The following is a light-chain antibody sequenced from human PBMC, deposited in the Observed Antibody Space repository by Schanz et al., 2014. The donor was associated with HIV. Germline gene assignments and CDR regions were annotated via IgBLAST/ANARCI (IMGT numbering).Light chain of an antibody. Sequence: IQMTQSPSSLSASVGDKVTITCRASQNIGNDLAWYQQQPGKAPKLLIYAASSLQSGVPSRFSGSGSGTDFTLTISSLQPEDFATYYCQQSHSTTWTFGQGTKVEIK. CDR3: QQSHSTTWT. J-gene: IGKJ1*01. CDR1: QNIGND. CDR2: AAS. V-gene: IGKV1-39*01.